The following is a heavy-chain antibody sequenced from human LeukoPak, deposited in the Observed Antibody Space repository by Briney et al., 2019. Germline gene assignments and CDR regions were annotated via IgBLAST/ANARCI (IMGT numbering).Heavy chain of an antibody. CDR3: TRRSPEVMEWLLRNSFSDYFDY. CDR2: IRSKAYGGTT. CDR1: GFTFGDYA. D-gene: IGHD3-3*01. J-gene: IGHJ4*02. V-gene: IGHV3-49*04. Sequence: TGGSLRLSCTASGFTFGDYAMSWVRQAPGKGLEWVGFIRSKAYGGTTEYAASVKGRFTISRDDSKSIAYLQMNSLKTEDTAVYYCTRRSPEVMEWLLRNSFSDYFDYWGQGTLVTVSS.